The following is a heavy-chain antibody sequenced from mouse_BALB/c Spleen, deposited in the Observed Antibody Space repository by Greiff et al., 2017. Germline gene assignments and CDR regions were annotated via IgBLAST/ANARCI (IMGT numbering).Heavy chain of an antibody. D-gene: IGHD1-1*01. Sequence: EVPLQQSGAELVKPGASVKLSCTASGFNIKDTYMHWVKQRPEQGLEWIGRIDPANGNTKYDPKFQGKATITADTSSNTAYLQLSSLTSEDTAVYYCARGYYGSRWFAYWGQGTLVTVSA. CDR2: IDPANGNT. V-gene: IGHV14-3*02. CDR3: ARGYYGSRWFAY. J-gene: IGHJ3*01. CDR1: GFNIKDTY.